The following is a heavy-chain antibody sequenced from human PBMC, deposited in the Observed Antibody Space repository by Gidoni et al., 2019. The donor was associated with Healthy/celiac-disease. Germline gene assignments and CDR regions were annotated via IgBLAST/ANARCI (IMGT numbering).Heavy chain of an antibody. J-gene: IGHJ4*02. Sequence: QVQLQQWGAGLLKPSETLSLTCAVYGGSISGYYWSWIRQPPGKGLEWIGEINHSGSTNYNPSLKSRVTISVDTSKNQFSLKLSSVTAADTAVYYCARGRWDFVVVAAKQSYFDYWGQGTLVTVSS. D-gene: IGHD2-15*01. V-gene: IGHV4-34*01. CDR3: ARGRWDFVVVAAKQSYFDY. CDR1: GGSISGYY. CDR2: INHSGST.